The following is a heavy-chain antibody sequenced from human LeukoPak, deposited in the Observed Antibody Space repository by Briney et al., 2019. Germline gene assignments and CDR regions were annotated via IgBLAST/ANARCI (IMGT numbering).Heavy chain of an antibody. CDR3: ARTNYYGSGSYYPLFDY. CDR1: GGSISSYY. CDR2: IYTSGST. D-gene: IGHD3-10*01. J-gene: IGHJ4*02. Sequence: SETLSLTCTVSGGSISSYYWSWIRQPAGKGLEWIGRIYTSGSTNYNPSLKSRVTMSVDTSKNRFSLKLSSVTAADTAVYYCARTNYYGSGSYYPLFDYWGQGTLVTVSS. V-gene: IGHV4-4*07.